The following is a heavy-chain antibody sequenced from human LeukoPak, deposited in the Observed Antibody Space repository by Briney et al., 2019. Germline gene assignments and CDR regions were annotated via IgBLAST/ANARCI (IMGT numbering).Heavy chain of an antibody. CDR3: AKRGCVVPAAEVSGGMDV. CDR2: ISYDGSNN. Sequence: GGSLRLSCAASGFTFSSYGMHWVRQAPGKGLAWVAVISYDGSNNYYADSVKGRFTISRDNSKNTLYLQMNSLRAEDTAVYYCAKRGCVVPAAEVSGGMDVWGQGTTVTASS. CDR1: GFTFSSYG. J-gene: IGHJ6*02. D-gene: IGHD2-2*01. V-gene: IGHV3-30*18.